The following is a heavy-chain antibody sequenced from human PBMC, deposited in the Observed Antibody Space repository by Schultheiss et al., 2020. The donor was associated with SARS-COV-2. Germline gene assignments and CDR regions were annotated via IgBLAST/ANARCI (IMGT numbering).Heavy chain of an antibody. CDR1: GFTFSSYA. CDR3: ARWILGGFDY. V-gene: IGHV3-30-3*01. Sequence: GGSLRLSCAASGFTFSSYAMHWVRQAPGKGLEWVAVISYDGSNKYYADSVKGRFTISRDNSKNTLYLQMNSLRAEDTAVYFCARWILGGFDYWGQGALVTVSS. J-gene: IGHJ4*02. D-gene: IGHD5-18*01. CDR2: ISYDGSNK.